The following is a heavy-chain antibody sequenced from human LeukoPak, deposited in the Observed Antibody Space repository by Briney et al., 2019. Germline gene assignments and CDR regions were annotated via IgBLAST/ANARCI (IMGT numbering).Heavy chain of an antibody. CDR3: ARDNIPARHLNSKYFQH. D-gene: IGHD4-23*01. CDR2: IYTSGST. J-gene: IGHJ1*01. V-gene: IGHV4-4*07. CDR1: GGSFSGYY. Sequence: SETLSLTCAVCGGSFSGYYWSWIRQPAGKGLEWIGRIYTSGSTNYNPSLKSRVTMSVDTSKNQFSLKLSSVTAADTAVYYCARDNIPARHLNSKYFQHWGQGTLVTVSS.